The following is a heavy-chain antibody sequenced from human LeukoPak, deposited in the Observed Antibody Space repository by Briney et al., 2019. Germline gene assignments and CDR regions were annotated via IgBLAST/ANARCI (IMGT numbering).Heavy chain of an antibody. CDR1: GFSLSSYS. J-gene: IGHJ4*02. CDR2: TSASTSAI. CDR3: ARGAEPEAFYFDT. V-gene: IGHV3-48*01. Sequence: GGSLRLSCAASGFSLSSYSMNWVRQAPGKGPEWVSYTSASTSAIYYVDSVKGRFTISRDNAKNSLYLQMNSLRAEDTAVYYCARGAEPEAFYFDTLGQGTLVNVSS.